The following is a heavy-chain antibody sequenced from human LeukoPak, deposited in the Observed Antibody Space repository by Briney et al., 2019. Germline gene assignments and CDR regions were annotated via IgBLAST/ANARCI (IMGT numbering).Heavy chain of an antibody. D-gene: IGHD3-10*01. CDR1: GGSFSGYY. Sequence: PSETLSLTCAVYGGSFSGYYWSWIRQPPGKGLEWIGEINHSGSTNYNPSLKSRVTISVDTSKNQFSLKLSSVTAADTAVYYCAREMGPYGSGSYYFDYWGQGTLVTVSS. CDR3: AREMGPYGSGSYYFDY. J-gene: IGHJ4*02. V-gene: IGHV4-34*01. CDR2: INHSGST.